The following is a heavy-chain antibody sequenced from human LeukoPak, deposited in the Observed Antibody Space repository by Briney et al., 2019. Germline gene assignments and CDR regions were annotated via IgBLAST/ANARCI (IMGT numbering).Heavy chain of an antibody. Sequence: ASVKVSCKASGYTFTNHYMHWVRQAPGQGLEWMGIINPSGGGTSYAQKFQGRVTMTRDMSTNTFYMELSSLRFDDTAVYYYARDVSYSGSRDAWWFDPWGQGTLVTVSS. CDR2: INPSGGGT. V-gene: IGHV1-46*01. J-gene: IGHJ5*02. CDR3: ARDVSYSGSRDAWWFDP. CDR1: GYTFTNHY. D-gene: IGHD6-13*01.